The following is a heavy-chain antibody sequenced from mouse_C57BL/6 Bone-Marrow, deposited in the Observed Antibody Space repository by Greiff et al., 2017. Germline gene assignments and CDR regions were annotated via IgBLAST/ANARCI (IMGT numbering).Heavy chain of an antibody. Sequence: EVKLVESGGDLVKPGGSLKLSCAASGFTFSSYGMSWVRQTPDKRLEWVATISSGGSYTYYPDSVKGRFTISRDNAKNTLYLQMSSLKSEDTAMDYCARHCYGSSFDYWGQGTTLTVSS. CDR2: ISSGGSYT. J-gene: IGHJ2*01. D-gene: IGHD1-1*01. CDR3: ARHCYGSSFDY. CDR1: GFTFSSYG. V-gene: IGHV5-6*02.